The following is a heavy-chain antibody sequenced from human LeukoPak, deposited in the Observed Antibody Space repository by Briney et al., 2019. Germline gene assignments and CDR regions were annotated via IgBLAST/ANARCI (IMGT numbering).Heavy chain of an antibody. CDR1: GFTVSCNY. CDR3: ARELYYNYFDY. D-gene: IGHD3-10*01. CDR2: IYSGGST. Sequence: GGSLRLSCAASGFTVSCNYMSWVRQAPGKGLEWVSVIYSGGSTYYADSVKGRFTISRDNSKNTLYLQMNSLRAEDTAVYYCARELYYNYFDYWGQGTLVTVSS. V-gene: IGHV3-53*01. J-gene: IGHJ4*02.